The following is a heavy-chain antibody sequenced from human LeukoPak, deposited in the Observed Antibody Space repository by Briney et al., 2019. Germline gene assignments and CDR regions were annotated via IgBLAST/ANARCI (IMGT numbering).Heavy chain of an antibody. Sequence: PGGSLRLSCAASGFTVSSNYMSWVRQAPGKGLEWVSAISGSGGSTYYADSVKGRFTISRDNSKNTLYLQMNSLRAEDTAVYYCAEVVVVAATNHGAFDIWGQGTMVTVSS. CDR1: GFTVSSNY. V-gene: IGHV3-23*01. J-gene: IGHJ3*02. D-gene: IGHD2-15*01. CDR3: AEVVVVAATNHGAFDI. CDR2: ISGSGGST.